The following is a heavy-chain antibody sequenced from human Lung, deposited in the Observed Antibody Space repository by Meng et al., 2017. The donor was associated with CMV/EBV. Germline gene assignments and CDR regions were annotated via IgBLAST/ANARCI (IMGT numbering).Heavy chain of an antibody. J-gene: IGHJ4*02. CDR2: ISSNSRYI. D-gene: IGHD2-15*01. Sequence: GESLKISCAVSGFTFSSYSVNWVRQAPGKGLEWVSSISSNSRYIFYADSVKGRFTISRDNAKNALHLQMNSLRDEDTAVYYCARVYCSRGSCSFDYWGQGXLVIVSS. CDR1: GFTFSSYS. V-gene: IGHV3-21*01. CDR3: ARVYCSRGSCSFDY.